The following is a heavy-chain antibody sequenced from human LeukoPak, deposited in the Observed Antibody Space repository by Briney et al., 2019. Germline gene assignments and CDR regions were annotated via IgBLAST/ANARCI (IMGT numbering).Heavy chain of an antibody. CDR3: ATTDCSGRSCYLLDF. J-gene: IGHJ4*02. Sequence: GGSLRLSCAASGFTFSSYWMHWVRQAPGKGLVWVSRINGDDSSATYADSVKGRFTISGDNAKNTLYLQMNSLRAEDTAVYYCATTDCSGRSCYLLDFWGQGTLVTVSS. V-gene: IGHV3-74*01. CDR2: INGDDSSA. CDR1: GFTFSSYW. D-gene: IGHD2-15*01.